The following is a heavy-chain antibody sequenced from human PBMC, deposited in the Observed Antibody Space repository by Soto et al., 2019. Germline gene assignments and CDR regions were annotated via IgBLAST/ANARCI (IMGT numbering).Heavy chain of an antibody. Sequence: PGESLKISCKGSGYSFASHWAAWVRQMPEKGLEWIGTIYPGDSDTKYSSAFRGHVTISADTSVSTAYLQWRSLEATDSAIYYCARYSGSYWHYLDFWGQGTLVTVS. CDR1: GYSFASHW. CDR3: ARYSGSYWHYLDF. V-gene: IGHV5-51*01. D-gene: IGHD1-26*01. CDR2: IYPGDSDT. J-gene: IGHJ4*02.